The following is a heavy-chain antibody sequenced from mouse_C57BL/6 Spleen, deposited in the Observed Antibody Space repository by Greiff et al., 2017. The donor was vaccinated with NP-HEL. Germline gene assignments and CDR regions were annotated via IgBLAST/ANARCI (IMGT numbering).Heavy chain of an antibody. CDR1: GYTFTSYW. J-gene: IGHJ4*01. V-gene: IGHV1-69*01. D-gene: IGHD2-1*01. CDR2: IDPSDSYT. Sequence: QVQLQQPGAELVMPGASVKLSCKASGYTFTSYWMHWVKQRPGQGLEWIGEIDPSDSYTNYNQKFQGKSTLTVDKSSSTAYMQLSSLTSEDSAVYYCARRVGNNDAMDYWGQGTSVTVSS. CDR3: ARRVGNNDAMDY.